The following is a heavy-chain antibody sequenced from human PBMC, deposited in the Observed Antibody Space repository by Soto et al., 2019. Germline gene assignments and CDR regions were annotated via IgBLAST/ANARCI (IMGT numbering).Heavy chain of an antibody. CDR2: VYYSGTT. Sequence: QVQLQESGPGLVKPSQTLSLTCTVSGGSISSCDYYWRWIRQPPGKGLEWIGYVYYSGTTYYNPSIKGRVTISVHTSKTQFSLKVSSVTAADTAGYYCARANTAMAHYYGLDVWGQGTSVTVSS. V-gene: IGHV4-30-4*01. CDR3: ARANTAMAHYYGLDV. CDR1: GGSISSCDYY. D-gene: IGHD5-18*01. J-gene: IGHJ6*02.